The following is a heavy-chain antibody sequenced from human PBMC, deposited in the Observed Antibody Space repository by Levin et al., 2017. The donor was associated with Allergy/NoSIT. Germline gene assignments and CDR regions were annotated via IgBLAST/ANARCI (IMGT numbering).Heavy chain of an antibody. CDR2: ISKNGGST. V-gene: IGHV3-64D*06. J-gene: IGHJ4*02. CDR3: ETSDADYLDFDY. CDR1: GFTFRNYA. D-gene: IGHD3-16*01. Sequence: GGSLRLSCSASGFTFRNYAMNWVRQAPGKGLEYVSAISKNGGSTYYGDSVKGRFTISRDNSKNTLYLQMSSLRVEDTALYYCETSDADYLDFDYWGQGTLVTVSS.